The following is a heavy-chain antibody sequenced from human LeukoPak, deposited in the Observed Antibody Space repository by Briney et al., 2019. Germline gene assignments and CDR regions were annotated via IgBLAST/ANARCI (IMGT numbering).Heavy chain of an antibody. CDR1: GFTFSRFA. D-gene: IGHD1-26*01. CDR3: ARQVGVDDAFDI. V-gene: IGHV3-21*01. J-gene: IGHJ3*02. Sequence: GGSLRLSCAASGFTFSRFAMHWVRQAPGKGLEWVSSISSGSSYIFYADSVKGRFTISRDNAKNSLYLQMNSLRAEDTAVYYCARQVGVDDAFDIWGQGTMVTISS. CDR2: ISSGSSYI.